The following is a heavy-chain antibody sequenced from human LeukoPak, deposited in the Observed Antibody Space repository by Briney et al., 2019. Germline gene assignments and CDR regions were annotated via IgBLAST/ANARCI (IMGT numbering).Heavy chain of an antibody. V-gene: IGHV1-18*01. J-gene: IGHJ3*02. CDR2: ISAYNGNT. CDR3: ARDSRRDGYNLYAFDI. D-gene: IGHD5-24*01. Sequence: ASVKVSCKASGYTFTSYGISWVRQAPGQGLEWMGWISAYNGNTNYAQKLQGRVTMTTDTSTSTAYMELRSLRSDDTAVYYCARDSRRDGYNLYAFDIWGLGTMVTVSS. CDR1: GYTFTSYG.